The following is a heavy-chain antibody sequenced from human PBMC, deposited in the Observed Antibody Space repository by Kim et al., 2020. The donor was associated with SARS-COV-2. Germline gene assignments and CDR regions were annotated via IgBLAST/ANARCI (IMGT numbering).Heavy chain of an antibody. V-gene: IGHV4-59*08. CDR2: IYYSGST. CDR1: DGSISSYY. D-gene: IGHD1-26*01. J-gene: IGHJ6*02. Sequence: SETLSLTCTVSDGSISSYYWSWIRQPPGKGLEWIGYIYYSGSTNYNPSLKSRVTISVDTSKNQFSLKLSSVTAADTAVYYCARLHYYYYGMDVWGQGTTVTVSS. CDR3: ARLHYYYYGMDV.